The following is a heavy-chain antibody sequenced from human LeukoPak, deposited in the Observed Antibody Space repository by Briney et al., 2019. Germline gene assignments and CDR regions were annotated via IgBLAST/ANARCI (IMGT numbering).Heavy chain of an antibody. J-gene: IGHJ3*02. D-gene: IGHD4-17*01. CDR3: AKDGDLEYGDYGWSDI. CDR1: GFTFSSYA. CDR2: ISGSGGGT. Sequence: GGSLRLSCAASGFTFSSYAMSWVRQAPGEGLEWVSAISGSGGGTYYADSVKGRFTISRDNSKNTLYLQMNSLRAEDTAVYYCAKDGDLEYGDYGWSDIWGQGTMVTVSS. V-gene: IGHV3-23*01.